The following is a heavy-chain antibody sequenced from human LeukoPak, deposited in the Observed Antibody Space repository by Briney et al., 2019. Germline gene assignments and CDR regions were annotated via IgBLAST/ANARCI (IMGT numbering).Heavy chain of an antibody. CDR2: INPNSGGT. D-gene: IGHD1-26*01. CDR1: GYTFTGYY. Sequence: GASVKVSCKASGYTFTGYYMHWVRQAPGQGLEWMGWINPNSGGTNYAQKFQGRVTMTRDTSISTAYMELSRLRSDDKAVYYCARGSAYSGSYYYYYYMDVWGKGTTVTVSS. V-gene: IGHV1-2*02. J-gene: IGHJ6*03. CDR3: ARGSAYSGSYYYYYYMDV.